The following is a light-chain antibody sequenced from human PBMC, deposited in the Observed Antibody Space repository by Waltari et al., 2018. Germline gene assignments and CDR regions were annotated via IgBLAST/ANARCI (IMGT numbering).Light chain of an antibody. V-gene: IGLV1-51*02. J-gene: IGLJ7*01. CDR2: ENT. CDR1: ISPIGNNY. CDR3: GTWDSSLSGAV. Sequence: QSVLTQPPSVSAAPGQRVTISCSGGISPIGNNYDSWYRHLPGTATKLPIYENTERPSGMPVRFSGSKSGTSATLDITGLQAGDEADYYCGTWDSSLSGAVFGGGTHLTGL.